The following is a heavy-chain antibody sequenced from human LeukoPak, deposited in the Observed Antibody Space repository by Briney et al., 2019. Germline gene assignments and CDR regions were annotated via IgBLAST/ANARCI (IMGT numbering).Heavy chain of an antibody. CDR2: ISSSGSTI. CDR1: GFTFSSYE. J-gene: IGHJ3*02. V-gene: IGHV3-48*03. Sequence: PGGSLRLSCAASGFTFSSYEMNWVHQAPGKGLEWVSYISSSGSTIYYADSVKGRFTISRDNAKNSLYLQMNSLRAEDTAVYYCARVSQWYDAFDIWGQGTMVTVSS. CDR3: ARVSQWYDAFDI. D-gene: IGHD2-8*01.